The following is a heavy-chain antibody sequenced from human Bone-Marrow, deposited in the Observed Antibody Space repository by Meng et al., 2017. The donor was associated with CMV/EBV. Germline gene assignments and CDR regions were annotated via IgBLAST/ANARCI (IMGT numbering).Heavy chain of an antibody. Sequence: SETLSLTCTVSGGSISSSSYYWGWIRQPPGKGLEWIGSIYYSGSTYYNPSLKSRVTISVDTSKNQFSLKLSSVTAADTAVYYCARHQYRQQLAYWGQRNLVHVSS. D-gene: IGHD6-13*01. V-gene: IGHV4-39*01. CDR1: GGSISSSSYY. J-gene: IGHJ4*02. CDR2: IYYSGST. CDR3: ARHQYRQQLAY.